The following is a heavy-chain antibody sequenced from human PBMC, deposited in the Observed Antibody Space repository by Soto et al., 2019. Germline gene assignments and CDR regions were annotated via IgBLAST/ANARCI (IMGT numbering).Heavy chain of an antibody. D-gene: IGHD2-15*01. V-gene: IGHV3-66*01. CDR2: IYSGGST. CDR3: ARVLLVEPYYYGMDV. J-gene: IGHJ6*02. CDR1: GFTVSSNY. Sequence: PGGSLRLSCAASGFTVSSNYMSWVRQAPGKGLEWVAVIYSGGSTYYADSVKARFTISRDNSKNTLYLQMNSLRAEDTAVYYCARVLLVEPYYYGMDVWGQWTTLTVSS.